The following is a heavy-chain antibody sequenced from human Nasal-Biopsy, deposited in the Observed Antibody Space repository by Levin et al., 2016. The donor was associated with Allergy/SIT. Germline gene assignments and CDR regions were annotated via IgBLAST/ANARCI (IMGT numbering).Heavy chain of an antibody. CDR2: LDPEERET. J-gene: IGHJ1*01. D-gene: IGHD3/OR15-3a*01. Sequence: ASVKVSCKVSGHTLTELSIHWVRQAPGKGLEWIGGLDPEERETIYTQKFQGRVTMTDHTDTAYMELNSLTSEDTAVYFCATVPDVDFWTNYRRTVHFRHWGQGTLITVSS. CDR3: ATVPDVDFWTNYRRTVHFRH. CDR1: GHTLTELS. V-gene: IGHV1-24*01.